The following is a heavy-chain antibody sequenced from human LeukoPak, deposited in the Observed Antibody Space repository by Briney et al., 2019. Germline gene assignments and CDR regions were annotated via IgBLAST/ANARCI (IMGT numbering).Heavy chain of an antibody. CDR3: ARRKGYYDTTGRGWFDP. D-gene: IGHD3-22*01. CDR1: GGSMSHYY. CDR2: INHSGST. J-gene: IGHJ5*02. V-gene: IGHV4-34*01. Sequence: SETLSLTCTVSGGSMSHYYWSWIRQPPGKGLEWIGEINHSGSTNYNPSLKSRVTISVDTSKNQFSLKLSSVTAADTAVYYCARRKGYYDTTGRGWFDPWGQGTLVTVSS.